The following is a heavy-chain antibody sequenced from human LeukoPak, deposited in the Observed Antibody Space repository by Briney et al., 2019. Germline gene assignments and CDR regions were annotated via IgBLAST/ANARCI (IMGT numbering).Heavy chain of an antibody. V-gene: IGHV4-31*03. J-gene: IGHJ4*02. CDR3: ARAHRGSGSYYPPFFDY. D-gene: IGHD3-10*01. Sequence: SQTPSLTCTVSGGSISSGGYYWSWIRQHPGKGLEWIGYIYYSGSTYYNPSLKSRVTISVDTSKNQFSLKLSSVTAADTAVYYCARAHRGSGSYYPPFFDYWGQGTLVTVSS. CDR1: GGSISSGGYY. CDR2: IYYSGST.